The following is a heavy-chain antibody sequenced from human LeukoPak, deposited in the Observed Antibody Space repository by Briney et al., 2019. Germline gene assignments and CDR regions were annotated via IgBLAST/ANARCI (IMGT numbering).Heavy chain of an antibody. CDR1: GGTFSSYA. CDR3: AREGVYCSSTSCLGWFDP. V-gene: IGHV1-69*05. CDR2: IIPIFGTA. Sequence: ASVKVSCKASGGTFSSYAISWVRQAPGQGLEWMGGIIPIFGTANYAQKFQGRVTMTRDTSTSTVYMELSSLRSEDTAVYYCAREGVYCSSTSCLGWFDPWGQGTLVTVSS. J-gene: IGHJ5*02. D-gene: IGHD2-2*01.